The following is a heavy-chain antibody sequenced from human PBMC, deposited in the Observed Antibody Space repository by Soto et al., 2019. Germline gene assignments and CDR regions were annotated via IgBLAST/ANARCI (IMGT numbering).Heavy chain of an antibody. Sequence: ASVKVSCTASGYTFSSYYMHWVRQAPGQGLEWMGRIIPIVGTTSYAQKFQGRVTITADESTSTAYMELSSLRSEDTAVYYCASVKNYYDSSGYYFDYWGQGTLVTVSS. CDR3: ASVKNYYDSSGYYFDY. CDR2: IIPIVGTT. CDR1: GYTFSSYY. V-gene: IGHV1-69*11. D-gene: IGHD3-22*01. J-gene: IGHJ4*02.